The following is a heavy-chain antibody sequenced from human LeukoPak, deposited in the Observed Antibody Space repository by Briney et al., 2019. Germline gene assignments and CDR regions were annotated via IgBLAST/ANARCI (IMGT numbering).Heavy chain of an antibody. J-gene: IGHJ4*02. CDR1: GGSISSSSYH. CDR3: ARLRVKHRIVVVPAASPHQD. Sequence: PSETLSLTCTVSGGSISSSSYHWGWIRQPPGKGLEWIGSIYYSGSTYYNPSLKSRVTISVDTSKNQFSLKLSSVTAADTAVYYCARLRVKHRIVVVPAASPHQDWGQGTLVTVSS. D-gene: IGHD2-2*01. V-gene: IGHV4-39*01. CDR2: IYYSGST.